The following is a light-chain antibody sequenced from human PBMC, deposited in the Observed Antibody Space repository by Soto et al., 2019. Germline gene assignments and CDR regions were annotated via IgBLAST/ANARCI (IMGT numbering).Light chain of an antibody. CDR1: QSLSN. CDR3: HRYNDWAGWT. CDR2: GAS. V-gene: IGKV3-15*01. Sequence: VVLTQSPATLSVSPGDRAILSCRASQSLSNLAWYQQKPGQAPRLLIYGASTRATGIPARFSGSGSGTEFTLTISSLKSEDFAVYYCHRYNDWAGWTFGQGTKVEIK. J-gene: IGKJ1*01.